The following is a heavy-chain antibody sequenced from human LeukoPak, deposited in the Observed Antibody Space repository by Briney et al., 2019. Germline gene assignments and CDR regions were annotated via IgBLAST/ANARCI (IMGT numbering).Heavy chain of an antibody. J-gene: IGHJ6*02. CDR3: ARVNGIAVAGIPPSGMDV. CDR2: INPNSGGT. Sequence: ASVKVSCKASGYTFPGYYMHWVRQAPGQGLEWMGWINPNSGGTNYAQKFQGRVTMTRDTSISTAYMELSRLRSDDTAVYYCARVNGIAVAGIPPSGMDVWGQGTTVTVSS. D-gene: IGHD6-19*01. V-gene: IGHV1-2*02. CDR1: GYTFPGYY.